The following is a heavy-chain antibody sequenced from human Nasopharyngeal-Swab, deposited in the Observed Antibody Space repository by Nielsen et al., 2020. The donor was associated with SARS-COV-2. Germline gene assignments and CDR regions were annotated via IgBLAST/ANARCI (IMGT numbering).Heavy chain of an antibody. Sequence: SETLSLTCIVSGGSITNSNYYWGWIRQPPGQGLEWIGSLYYSGSTNYNPSLESRGIISLDTSKNQFSLKMRSVTAADTAVYYCARGSPYDILTGYGHYHAIDVWGQGTTVTVSS. D-gene: IGHD3-9*01. V-gene: IGHV4-39*07. J-gene: IGHJ6*02. CDR1: GGSITNSNYY. CDR3: ARGSPYDILTGYGHYHAIDV. CDR2: LYYSGST.